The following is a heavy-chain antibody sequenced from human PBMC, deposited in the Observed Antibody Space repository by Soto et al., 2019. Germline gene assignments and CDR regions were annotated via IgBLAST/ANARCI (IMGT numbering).Heavy chain of an antibody. Sequence: SETLSLTCTVSGASISTYYWSWIRQPPGKGLEWIGYISYSGSTNYNPSLKSRVTISFDASKNEISLQVRSATAADAAVFYCARDLKEYCSDGKCNWFDPWGQGTLVTVSS. CDR1: GASISTYY. CDR3: ARDLKEYCSDGKCNWFDP. CDR2: ISYSGST. V-gene: IGHV4-59*01. D-gene: IGHD2-15*01. J-gene: IGHJ5*02.